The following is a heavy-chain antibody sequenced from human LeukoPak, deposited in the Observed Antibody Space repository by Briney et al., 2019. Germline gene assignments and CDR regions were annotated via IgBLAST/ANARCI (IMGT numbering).Heavy chain of an antibody. CDR3: ARATDV. CDR1: GGSISSYY. Sequence: TSETLSLTCTVSGGSISSYYWSWIRQPPGKGLEWIGEINHSGSTNYNPSLKSRVTISVDTSKNQFSLKLSSVTAADTAVYYCARATDVWGQGTTVTVSS. J-gene: IGHJ6*02. CDR2: INHSGST. V-gene: IGHV4-34*01.